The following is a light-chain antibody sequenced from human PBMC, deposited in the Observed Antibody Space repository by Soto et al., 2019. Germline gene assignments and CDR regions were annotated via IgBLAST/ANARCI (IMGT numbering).Light chain of an antibody. CDR1: QSISSW. V-gene: IGKV1-5*03. CDR3: QQYNSYSRGT. Sequence: DIQMTQSPSTLSASVGERVTITCRASQSISSWLAWYQQKPGKAPKLLIYKASSLESGVPSRFSGSGSGTEFTLTISSLQPDDFATYYCQQYNSYSRGTFGQGTMV. J-gene: IGKJ1*01. CDR2: KAS.